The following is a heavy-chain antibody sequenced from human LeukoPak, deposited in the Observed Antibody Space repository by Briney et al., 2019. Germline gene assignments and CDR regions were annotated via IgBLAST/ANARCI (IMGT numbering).Heavy chain of an antibody. CDR1: GFPFNSYA. CDR2: IFGSGGSA. J-gene: IGHJ4*02. Sequence: AGGSLRLSCAASGFPFNSYAMYWVRQAPGKGLEWVSGIFGSGGSAHYADSVKGRFTISRDNSKYTVYLQMDSLRVEDTAVYYCGETTTGYSSGRYPGWPVDYWGQGTLVTVSS. CDR3: GETTTGYSSGRYPGWPVDY. V-gene: IGHV3-23*01. D-gene: IGHD6-19*01.